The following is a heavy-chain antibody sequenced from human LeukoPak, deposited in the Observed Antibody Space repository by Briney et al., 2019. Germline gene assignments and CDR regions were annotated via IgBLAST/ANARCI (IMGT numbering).Heavy chain of an antibody. CDR3: ARGMSYFDC. V-gene: IGHV4-59*01. CDR1: GGSISSYY. CDR2: IYYSGST. D-gene: IGHD5/OR15-5a*01. Sequence: SETLSLTCTVSGGSISSYYWSWIRQPPGKGLEWIGYIYYSGSTNYNPSLKSRVTISVDTSKNQFSLKLSSVTAADTAVYYCARGMSYFDCWGQGTLVTVSS. J-gene: IGHJ4*02.